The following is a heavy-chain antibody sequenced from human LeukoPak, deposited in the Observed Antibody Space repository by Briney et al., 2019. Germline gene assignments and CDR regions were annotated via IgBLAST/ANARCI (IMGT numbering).Heavy chain of an antibody. CDR1: GGSISSSSYY. CDR3: ARRTRGYSYGHHDY. J-gene: IGHJ4*02. V-gene: IGHV4-39*07. D-gene: IGHD5-18*01. CDR2: IYYSGST. Sequence: SETLSLTCTVSGGSISSSSYYWGWIRQPPGNGLEWIGSIYYSGSTYYNPSLKSRVTISVDTSKNQFSLKLSSVTAADTAVYYCARRTRGYSYGHHDYWGQGTLVTVSS.